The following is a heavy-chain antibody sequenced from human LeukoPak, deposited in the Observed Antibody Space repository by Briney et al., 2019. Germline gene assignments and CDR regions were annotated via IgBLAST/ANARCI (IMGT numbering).Heavy chain of an antibody. D-gene: IGHD3-10*01. Sequence: SETLSLTCAVDGGSFSGYYWSWIRKPPGKGLEWRGEINHGGSTYYNPSLKSRVTISVDTSKNQFSLKLSSVTAADTAVYYCARQVMSYYYGSGSYYNHNWFDPWGQGTLVTVSS. CDR3: ARQVMSYYYGSGSYYNHNWFDP. CDR2: INHGGST. CDR1: GGSFSGYY. J-gene: IGHJ5*02. V-gene: IGHV4-34*01.